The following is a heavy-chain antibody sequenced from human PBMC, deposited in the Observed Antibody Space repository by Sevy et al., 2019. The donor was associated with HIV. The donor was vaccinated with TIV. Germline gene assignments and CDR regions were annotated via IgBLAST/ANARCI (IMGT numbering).Heavy chain of an antibody. CDR2: IIPILGIA. V-gene: IGHV1-69*04. CDR1: GGTFSSYA. J-gene: IGHJ4*02. D-gene: IGHD6-19*01. Sequence: ASVKVSCKASGGTFSSYAISWVRQAPGQGVEWMGRIIPILGIANYAQKFQGRVTITADKSTSTAYMELSSLRSEDTAVYYCARDPPRGGWYRSLIGDFDYWGQGTLVTVSS. CDR3: ARDPPRGGWYRSLIGDFDY.